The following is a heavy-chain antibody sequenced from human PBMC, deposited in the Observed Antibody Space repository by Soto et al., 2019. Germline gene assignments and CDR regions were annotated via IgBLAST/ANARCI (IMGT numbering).Heavy chain of an antibody. Sequence: ASVKVSCKTSGYTFNTYGINWVRQAPGKGLELMGWISAYDGKTTYAEKFQGRVTLTTDTSTSTAYMEPRSLRSDDTAIYYCARDPHEFWTSYWFDPWGQGTPVTVS. J-gene: IGHJ5*02. CDR1: GYTFNTYG. CDR2: ISAYDGKT. D-gene: IGHD3-3*01. CDR3: ARDPHEFWTSYWFDP. V-gene: IGHV1-18*01.